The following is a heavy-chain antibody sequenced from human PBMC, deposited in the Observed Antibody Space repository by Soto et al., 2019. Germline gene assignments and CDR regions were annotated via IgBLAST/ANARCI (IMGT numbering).Heavy chain of an antibody. Sequence: PWESLKISCKGSGFTFTNYWISWVRQMPGKGLEWMGKIDPSDANIDXXPSFQGHXXLSVYKSISTXDLQWXSLKASDTAMYYCARLLGIAGTDYWGQGTHVPXSS. J-gene: IGHJ4*02. V-gene: IGHV5-10-1*01. D-gene: IGHD6-13*01. CDR1: GFTFTNYW. CDR2: IDPSDANI. CDR3: ARLLGIAGTDY.